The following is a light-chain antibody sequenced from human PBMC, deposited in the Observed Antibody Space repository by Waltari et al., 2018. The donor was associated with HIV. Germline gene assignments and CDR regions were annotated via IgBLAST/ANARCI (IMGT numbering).Light chain of an antibody. Sequence: QSALTQPASVSGSPGQSITISCTGTRSHIGGYNYVSWYPRHPGKAPKLWFDDVSTRPSGVSNRFSGSKSVNTASLTISGLQAGDVADYYCSSYTTGSKFIFGGGTKLTVL. CDR1: RSHIGGYNY. CDR3: SSYTTGSKFI. CDR2: DVS. J-gene: IGLJ2*01. V-gene: IGLV2-14*03.